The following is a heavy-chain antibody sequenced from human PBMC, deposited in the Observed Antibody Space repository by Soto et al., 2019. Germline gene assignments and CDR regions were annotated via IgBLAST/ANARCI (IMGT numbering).Heavy chain of an antibody. V-gene: IGHV3-33*01. D-gene: IGHD6-13*01. CDR1: GFTFSSYG. CDR3: ARGARIAAIYYYGMDV. Sequence: GGSLRLSCAASGFTFSSYGMHWVRQAPGKGLEWVAVIWYDGSNKYYADSVKGRFTISRDNSKNTLYLQMNSLRAEDTAVYYCARGARIAAIYYYGMDVWGQGTTVTVSS. J-gene: IGHJ6*02. CDR2: IWYDGSNK.